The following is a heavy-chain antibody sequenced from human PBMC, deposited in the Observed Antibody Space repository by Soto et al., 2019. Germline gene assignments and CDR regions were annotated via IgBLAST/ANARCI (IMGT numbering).Heavy chain of an antibody. CDR2: ISYDGSNK. CDR1: GFTFSSYA. CDR3: ATGTAAPAH. Sequence: GSLRLSCAASGFTFSSYAMHWVRQAPGKGLEWVAVISYDGSNKYYADSVKGRFTISRDNSKNTLYLQMTSLRAEDTAVYYCATGTAAPAHWGQGTLVTVSS. D-gene: IGHD6-13*01. V-gene: IGHV3-30-3*01. J-gene: IGHJ1*01.